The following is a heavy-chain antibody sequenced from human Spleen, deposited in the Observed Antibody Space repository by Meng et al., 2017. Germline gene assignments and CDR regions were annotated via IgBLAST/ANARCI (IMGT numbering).Heavy chain of an antibody. V-gene: IGHV3-21*04. CDR1: GFTFSSYS. CDR3: ARGDSSGWYRLDY. J-gene: IGHJ4*02. Sequence: GGSLRLSCAASGFTFSSYSMTWVRQAPGKGLEWVSSISSSSTYISYADSVRGRFTISRDNAKNTLYLQMNSLSADDTAVFYCARGDSSGWYRLDYWGQGTVVTVSS. CDR2: ISSSSTYI. D-gene: IGHD6-19*01.